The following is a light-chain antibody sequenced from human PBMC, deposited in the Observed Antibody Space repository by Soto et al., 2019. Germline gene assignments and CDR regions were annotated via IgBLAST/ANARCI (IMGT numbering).Light chain of an antibody. CDR1: SSDVGGYNY. CDR3: SSYKSSSTYV. Sequence: QSVLTQPASVSGSPGQSITISCTGTSSDVGGYNYVSWSQQHPGKAPQLMIYEVSNRPSGVSNRFSGSKSGNTASLTISGLQAEDEADYYCSSYKSSSTYVFGTGTKVTLL. V-gene: IGLV2-14*01. CDR2: EVS. J-gene: IGLJ1*01.